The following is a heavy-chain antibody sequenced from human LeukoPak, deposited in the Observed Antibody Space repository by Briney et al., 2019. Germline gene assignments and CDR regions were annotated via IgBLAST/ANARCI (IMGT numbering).Heavy chain of an antibody. CDR3: ARERSESPGSGYDMDV. J-gene: IGHJ6*03. CDR1: GGSISGYY. V-gene: IGHV4-4*07. Sequence: SETLSLTCTVSGGSISGYYWNWIRQAAGKGLEWVGRNYSNGHIDHNASLKSRVAMSVDTSTNLFSLKLNSLTAADTAVYYCARERSESPGSGYDMDVWGKGTPVIVSS. CDR2: NYSNGHI. D-gene: IGHD1-14*01.